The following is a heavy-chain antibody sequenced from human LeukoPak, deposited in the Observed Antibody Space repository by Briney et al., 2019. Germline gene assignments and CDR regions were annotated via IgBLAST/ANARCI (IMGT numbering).Heavy chain of an antibody. V-gene: IGHV3-23*01. Sequence: GGSLRLSCVASGFTFSTYGMSWVRQAPGKGLEWVSAISGSGGSTYYADSVKGRFTISRDNSKNTLYLQMNSLRAEDTAVYYCAKESRPYYYDSSGYYYWGQGTLVTVSS. CDR1: GFTFSTYG. J-gene: IGHJ4*02. CDR3: AKESRPYYYDSSGYYY. CDR2: ISGSGGST. D-gene: IGHD3-22*01.